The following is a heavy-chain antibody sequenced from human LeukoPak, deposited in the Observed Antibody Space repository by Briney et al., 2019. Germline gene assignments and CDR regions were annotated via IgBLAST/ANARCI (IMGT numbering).Heavy chain of an antibody. CDR2: ISGSGGST. V-gene: IGHV3-23*01. CDR3: AKRYSSSWELDY. J-gene: IGHJ4*02. Sequence: PGGSLRLSCGAYGFTFSSYAMSWVRQAPGKGLEWVSAISGSGGSTYYADSVKGRFTISRDNSKNTLYLQMNSLRAEDTAVYYCAKRYSSSWELDYWGQGTLVTVSS. D-gene: IGHD6-13*01. CDR1: GFTFSSYA.